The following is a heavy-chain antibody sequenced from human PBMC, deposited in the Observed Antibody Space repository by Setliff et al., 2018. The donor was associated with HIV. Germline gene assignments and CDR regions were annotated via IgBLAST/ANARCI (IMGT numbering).Heavy chain of an antibody. J-gene: IGHJ5*02. CDR2: IYSTGDT. CDR1: GGSISNFY. D-gene: IGHD2-15*01. CDR3: VKAVAAPSWFDP. Sequence: PSETLSLTCSVSGGSISNFYWSWIRQPPGKGLEWVGHIYSTGDTNYNPSLKSRVTLSADTSKNQFSLKLTSVTAADTAVYYCVKAVAAPSWFDPWGQGTLVTVSS. V-gene: IGHV4-4*07.